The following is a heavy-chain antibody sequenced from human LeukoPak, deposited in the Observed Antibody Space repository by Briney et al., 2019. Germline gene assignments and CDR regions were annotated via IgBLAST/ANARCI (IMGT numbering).Heavy chain of an antibody. D-gene: IGHD3-3*01. Sequence: VKVSCKASGYTFTSYDINWVRQATGHGLEWMGWMTPNSGNTGYAQKFQGRVTITRNTSISTAYMELSSLRSEDTAVYYCARAARSARIRIFGVAAGYWGQGTLVTVSS. CDR2: MTPNSGNT. CDR3: ARAARSARIRIFGVAAGY. V-gene: IGHV1-8*03. CDR1: GYTFTSYD. J-gene: IGHJ4*02.